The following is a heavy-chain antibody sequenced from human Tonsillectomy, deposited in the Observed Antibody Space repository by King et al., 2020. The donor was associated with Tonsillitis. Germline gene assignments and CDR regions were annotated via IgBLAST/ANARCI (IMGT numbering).Heavy chain of an antibody. CDR1: GFTFGDYA. CDR3: TRERIYLFDS. CDR2: IRGKAYGATT. D-gene: IGHD2-15*01. J-gene: IGHJ4*02. V-gene: IGHV3-49*04. Sequence: VQLVESGGGLVQPGRSLRLSCSASGFTFGDYAMSWVRQAQGKGLEWFAFIRGKAYGATTEYAASVKGRFTISRDDSKSIAYLQMNSLKIEDTAIYYCTRERIYLFDSWGQGTLVTVSS.